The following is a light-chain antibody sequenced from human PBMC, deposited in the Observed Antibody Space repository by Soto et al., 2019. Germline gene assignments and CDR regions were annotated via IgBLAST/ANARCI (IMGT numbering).Light chain of an antibody. CDR2: DVS. CDR1: SSAFGGYNY. J-gene: IGLJ2*01. V-gene: IGLV2-14*01. CDR3: SSYTSSSTLVV. Sequence: QSALTQPASVSGSPGQSITISCTGPSSAFGGYNYVSWYQQHPGKAPKLMIYDVSNRPSGVSNRFSGSKSGNTASLTISGLQAEDEADYYCSSYTSSSTLVVFGGGTKLTVL.